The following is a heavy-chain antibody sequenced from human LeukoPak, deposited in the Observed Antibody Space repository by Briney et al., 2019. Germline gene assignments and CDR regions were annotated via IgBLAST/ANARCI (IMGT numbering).Heavy chain of an antibody. J-gene: IGHJ5*02. Sequence: ASVKVSCKASGYTFTSYGISWVRQAPGQGLEWMGWISAYNGNTNYAQKLQGRVTMTTDTSTSTAYMELRSLRSDDTAVYYCVRDRDCGGDCSSNWFDPWGQGTLVTVSS. V-gene: IGHV1-18*01. CDR2: ISAYNGNT. D-gene: IGHD2-21*02. CDR3: VRDRDCGGDCSSNWFDP. CDR1: GYTFTSYG.